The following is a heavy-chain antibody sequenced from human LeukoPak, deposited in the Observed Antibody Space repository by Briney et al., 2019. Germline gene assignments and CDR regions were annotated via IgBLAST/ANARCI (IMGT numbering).Heavy chain of an antibody. J-gene: IGHJ5*02. D-gene: IGHD3-22*01. CDR3: ARASPVYYDSSGYTYNWFDP. CDR2: IIPIFGTA. CDR1: GGTFSSYA. V-gene: IGHV1-69*01. Sequence: GSSVTVSCKASGGTFSSYAISWVRQAPGQGLEWMGGIIPIFGTANYAQKFQGRVTITADESTSTAYMELSSLRSEDTAVYYCARASPVYYDSSGYTYNWFDPWGQGTLVTVSS.